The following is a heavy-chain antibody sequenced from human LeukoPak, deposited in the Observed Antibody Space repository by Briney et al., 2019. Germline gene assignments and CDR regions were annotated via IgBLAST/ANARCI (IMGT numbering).Heavy chain of an antibody. V-gene: IGHV1-69*13. CDR2: IIPIFGTA. Sequence: SVKVSCKASGGTFSSYAISWVRQAPGQGLEWMGGIIPIFGTANYAQKFQGRVTITADESTSTAYMELSSLRSEDTAVYYCASSCCSHLDAFDIWGQGTMVTVSS. CDR1: GGTFSSYA. CDR3: ASSCCSHLDAFDI. J-gene: IGHJ3*02. D-gene: IGHD2-21*02.